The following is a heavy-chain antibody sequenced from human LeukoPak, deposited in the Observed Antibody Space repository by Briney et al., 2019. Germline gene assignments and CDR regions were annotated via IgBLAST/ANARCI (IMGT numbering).Heavy chain of an antibody. CDR1: GFTFSSYA. CDR3: AKDQIPIWSGYSSCDY. Sequence: GGSLRLSCAASGFTFSSYAMSWVRQAPGKGLEWVSAISGSGDSTYYADSVKGRFTISRDNSKNTLYLQMNSLRAEDTAVYYCAKDQIPIWSGYSSCDYWGQGTLVTVSS. D-gene: IGHD3-3*01. CDR2: ISGSGDST. V-gene: IGHV3-23*01. J-gene: IGHJ4*02.